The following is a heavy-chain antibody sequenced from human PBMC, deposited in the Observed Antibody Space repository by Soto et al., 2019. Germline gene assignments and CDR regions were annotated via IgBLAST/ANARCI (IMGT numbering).Heavy chain of an antibody. V-gene: IGHV4-61*01. Sequence: QVQLQESGPGLVKPSETLSLTCTVSGGSVSSGSYYWSWIRQPPGKGLEWIGYIYYSGSTNYNPSLKSRVTISVDTSKNPFSLKLSSVTAADTAVYYCASFRSNYGANWFDPWCQGTLVTVSS. CDR3: ASFRSNYGANWFDP. CDR1: GGSVSSGSYY. CDR2: IYYSGST. D-gene: IGHD4-4*01. J-gene: IGHJ5*02.